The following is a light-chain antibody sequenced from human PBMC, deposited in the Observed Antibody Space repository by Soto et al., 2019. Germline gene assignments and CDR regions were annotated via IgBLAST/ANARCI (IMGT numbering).Light chain of an antibody. V-gene: IGLV2-23*01. J-gene: IGLJ2*01. CDR1: SSDVGSDDL. Sequence: QSALTQPASVSGSPGQSITISCTATSSDVGSDDLVSWYQQSPGKAPKLLIYEAIQRPSGISSRFSGSKSGNTASLTISGRQAEDEAHYYCSSYGGRFTSVVFGGGTKLTVL. CDR2: EAI. CDR3: SSYGGRFTSVV.